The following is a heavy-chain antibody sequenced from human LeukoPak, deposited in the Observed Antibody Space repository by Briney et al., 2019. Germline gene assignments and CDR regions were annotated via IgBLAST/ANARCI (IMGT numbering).Heavy chain of an antibody. D-gene: IGHD1-1*01. Sequence: PGGSLRLSCAAFGFTFSSYWMSWVRQAPGKGLEWVANIKQDGSEKYYVDSVKGRFTISRDNAKNSLYLQMNSLRAEDTAVYYCARAGTNWNDVGEFDYWGQGTLVTVSS. CDR3: ARAGTNWNDVGEFDY. V-gene: IGHV3-7*01. CDR1: GFTFSSYW. J-gene: IGHJ4*02. CDR2: IKQDGSEK.